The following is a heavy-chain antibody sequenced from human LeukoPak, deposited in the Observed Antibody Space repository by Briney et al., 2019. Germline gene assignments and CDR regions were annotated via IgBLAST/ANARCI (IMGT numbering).Heavy chain of an antibody. J-gene: IGHJ4*02. D-gene: IGHD2-2*01. Sequence: GGSLRLSCAASGFTFSSYGMHWVRQAPGKGLEWVAVISYDGSNKYYADSVKGRFTISRDNSKNTLHLQMNSLRAEDTAVYYCARDWYHAIDYWGQGTLVTVSS. CDR1: GFTFSSYG. V-gene: IGHV3-30*03. CDR2: ISYDGSNK. CDR3: ARDWYHAIDY.